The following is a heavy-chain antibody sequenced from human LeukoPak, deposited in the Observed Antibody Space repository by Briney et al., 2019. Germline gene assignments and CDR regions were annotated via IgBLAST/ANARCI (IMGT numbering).Heavy chain of an antibody. D-gene: IGHD2-2*01. CDR1: GGSISSGSYY. J-gene: IGHJ3*02. CDR3: AREDAQEGTNAFDI. Sequence: PSQTLSLTCTVSGGSISSGSYYWSWIRQPPGKGLEWIGYIYYSGSTDYKPSLKSRVTISVDTSKNQFSLKVRSVTAADTAVYYCAREDAQEGTNAFDIWGQGTMVTVSS. CDR2: IYYSGST. V-gene: IGHV4-61*01.